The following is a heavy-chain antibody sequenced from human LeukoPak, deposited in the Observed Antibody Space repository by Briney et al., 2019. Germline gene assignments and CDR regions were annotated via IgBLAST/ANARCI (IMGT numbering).Heavy chain of an antibody. J-gene: IGHJ6*03. V-gene: IGHV4-39*07. CDR2: IYYSGST. CDR3: ARDRWELTNYYYYMDV. D-gene: IGHD1-26*01. Sequence: SETLSLTCTVSGGSISSYYWGWIRQPPGKGLEWIGSIYYSGSTYYNPSLKSRVTISVDTSKNQFSLKLSSVTAADTAVYYCARDRWELTNYYYYMDVWGKGTTVTVSS. CDR1: GGSISSYY.